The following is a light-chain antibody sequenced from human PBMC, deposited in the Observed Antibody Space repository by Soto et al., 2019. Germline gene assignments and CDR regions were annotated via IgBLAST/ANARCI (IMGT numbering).Light chain of an antibody. CDR1: QSLTNSF. CDR2: DTS. Sequence: EFVLTQSPGPLSLSPGERATLSCRSSQSLTNSFIAWYQQKPGQAPRLLIYDTSSRASGIPDRFSGSGSGTDFTLTISRLETEDVAVFYCQQYGTSEIIFGQGTRLEIK. J-gene: IGKJ5*01. CDR3: QQYGTSEII. V-gene: IGKV3-20*01.